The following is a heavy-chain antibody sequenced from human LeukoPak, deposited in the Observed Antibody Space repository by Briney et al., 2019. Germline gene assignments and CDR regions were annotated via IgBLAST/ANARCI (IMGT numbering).Heavy chain of an antibody. CDR2: IYYSGST. CDR3: ARRNSGSYSF. CDR1: GGSISSYY. D-gene: IGHD1-26*01. Sequence: PSETLSLTCTVSGGSISSYYWSWIRQPPGKGLEWIGTIYYSGSTYYNPSLKSRVTISVDTSKNQFSLKLSSVTAADTAVYYCARRNSGSYSFWGQGTLVTVSS. V-gene: IGHV4-59*04. J-gene: IGHJ4*02.